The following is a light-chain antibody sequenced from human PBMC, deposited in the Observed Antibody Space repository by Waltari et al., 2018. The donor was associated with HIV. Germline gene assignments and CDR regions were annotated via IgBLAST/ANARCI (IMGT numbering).Light chain of an antibody. CDR2: YND. V-gene: IGLV3-21*04. CDR3: QLWDTSTDHYV. Sequence: SYILTQPPSVSVAPGKTASITCGGNNIGSHSVHWYQQKPGQAPVLVIYYNDDRPSGFPERFSGSKSGNTATLTISRVEAGDEADYYCQLWDTSTDHYVFGTGTKVTVL. J-gene: IGLJ1*01. CDR1: NIGSHS.